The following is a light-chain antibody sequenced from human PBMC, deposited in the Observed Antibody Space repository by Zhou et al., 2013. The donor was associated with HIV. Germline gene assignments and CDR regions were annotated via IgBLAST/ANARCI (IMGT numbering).Light chain of an antibody. J-gene: IGKJ3*01. V-gene: IGKV1-39*01. CDR3: QQTYTTPRIT. Sequence: DIQMTQSPLSLSANVGDRVTITCRASQNINTYLNWYQQKPGKAPKLLIYAASNLHTGAPSRFSGSGSGADFTLTISSLQPADFATYYCQQTYTTPRITFGPGTRLDIK. CDR1: QNINTY. CDR2: AAS.